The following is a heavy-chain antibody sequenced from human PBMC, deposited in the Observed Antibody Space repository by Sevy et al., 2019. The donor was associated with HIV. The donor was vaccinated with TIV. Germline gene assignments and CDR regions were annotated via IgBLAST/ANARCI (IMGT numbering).Heavy chain of an antibody. V-gene: IGHV3-66*01. J-gene: IGHJ6*02. D-gene: IGHD3-22*01. CDR1: GLSVSDNY. CDR2: IYSDVRT. Sequence: GGSLRLSCAASGLSVSDNYMNWVRQAPGKGLELVSVIYSDVRTYYPDSVKGRFSISRDNSKNTLYLHMKSLRPEDTAVYYFARDRYYDASGYYYYYYGMDVWGQGTTVTVSS. CDR3: ARDRYYDASGYYYYYYGMDV.